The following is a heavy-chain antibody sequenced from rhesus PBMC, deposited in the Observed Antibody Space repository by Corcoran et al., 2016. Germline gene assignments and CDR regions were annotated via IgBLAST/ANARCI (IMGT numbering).Heavy chain of an antibody. V-gene: IGHV3-115*02. CDR1: GFTFSGYE. D-gene: IGHD5-24*01. CDR3: ARLGRGYSLWVTYFDY. Sequence: EVQLAESGGGLVQPGGSLRLSCAASGFTFSGYEMHWVRQAPGKGLESVAVIGGVISNPHSADSVKGRSTTSRDNAKNSLSLQMNSLRAEDTAVYYCARLGRGYSLWVTYFDYWGQGVLVTVSS. CDR2: IGGVISNP. J-gene: IGHJ4*01.